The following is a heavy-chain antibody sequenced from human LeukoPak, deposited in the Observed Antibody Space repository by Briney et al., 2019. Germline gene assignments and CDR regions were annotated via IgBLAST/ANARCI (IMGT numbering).Heavy chain of an antibody. J-gene: IGHJ3*02. CDR1: GFTFSSYA. Sequence: GGSLRLSCAASGFTFSSYAMSWVRQAPGKGLEWVSAISGSGGRTYYEDSVKGRFTSSRDNSKNTLYLQMNSLRAEDTAVYYCAKVVVAAIRDAFDIWGHRTMLTVSS. CDR3: AKVVVAAIRDAFDI. V-gene: IGHV3-23*01. CDR2: ISGSGGRT. D-gene: IGHD2-15*01.